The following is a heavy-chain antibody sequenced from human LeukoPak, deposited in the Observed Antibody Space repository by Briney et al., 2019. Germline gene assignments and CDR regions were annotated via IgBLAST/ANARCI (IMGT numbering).Heavy chain of an antibody. CDR1: GGSISSYY. Sequence: SETLSLTCTVSGGSISSYYWSWIRQPPGKGLEYIGYIYYSGSTNYNPSLKSRFTISVDTSKNQFSLKLSSVTAADTAVYYCARHSYCGGDCYWDAFDYWGQGTLVTVSS. CDR3: ARHSYCGGDCYWDAFDY. D-gene: IGHD2-21*02. CDR2: IYYSGST. V-gene: IGHV4-59*08. J-gene: IGHJ4*02.